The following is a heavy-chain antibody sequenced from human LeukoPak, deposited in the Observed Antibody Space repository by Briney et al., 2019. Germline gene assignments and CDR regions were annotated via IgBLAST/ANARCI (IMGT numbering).Heavy chain of an antibody. CDR3: AKDGDTMSGTYYYDMDV. D-gene: IGHD1-26*01. Sequence: GGSLRLSCAASGFTFSSHAMHWVRQAPGKGLEWVALISYDESRIHYSDSVKGRFTISRDNAKNSLYLQMNSLRGEDTAVYYCAKDGDTMSGTYYYDMDVRGKGTTVTIS. CDR2: ISYDESRI. J-gene: IGHJ6*03. V-gene: IGHV3-30*04. CDR1: GFTFSSHA.